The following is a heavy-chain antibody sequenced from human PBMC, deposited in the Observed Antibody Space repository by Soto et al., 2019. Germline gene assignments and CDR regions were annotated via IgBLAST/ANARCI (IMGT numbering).Heavy chain of an antibody. CDR3: ARDRGPAAGYAFDI. Sequence: ASVKVYCKASGGTFSRYTISWVRQAPGQGLEWMGRIIPTLGIANYAQKFQGRVTITADKSTSTAYMELSSLRSEDTAVYYCARDRGPAAGYAFDIWGQGTMVTVSS. D-gene: IGHD2-2*01. CDR2: IIPTLGIA. CDR1: GGTFSRYT. V-gene: IGHV1-69*04. J-gene: IGHJ3*02.